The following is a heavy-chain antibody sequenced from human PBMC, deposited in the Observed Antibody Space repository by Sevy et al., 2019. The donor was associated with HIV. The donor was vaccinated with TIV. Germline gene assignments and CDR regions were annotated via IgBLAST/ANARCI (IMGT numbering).Heavy chain of an antibody. Sequence: SETLSLTCTVSGGSISVYYWSWIRQPPGKELEYIGYVYHTGSTNYNPSPKSRVTISVDTSNNQFSLKLTSVTAADTAVYYCARAPPVRTGDDSLNWFDPWGQGTLVTVSS. CDR3: ARAPPVRTGDDSLNWFDP. D-gene: IGHD5-12*01. J-gene: IGHJ5*02. CDR2: VYHTGST. CDR1: GGSISVYY. V-gene: IGHV4-59*01.